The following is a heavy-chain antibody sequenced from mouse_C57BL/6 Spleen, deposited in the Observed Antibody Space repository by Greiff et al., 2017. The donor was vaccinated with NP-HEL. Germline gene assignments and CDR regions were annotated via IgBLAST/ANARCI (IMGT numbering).Heavy chain of an antibody. Sequence: QVQLKESGPELVKPGASVKISCKASGYAFSSSWMNWVKQRPGKGLEWIGRIYPGDGDTNYNGKFKGKATLTADKSSSTAYMQLSSLTSEDSAVYFCARPAYYSNYEGFAYWGQGTLVTVSA. V-gene: IGHV1-82*01. CDR3: ARPAYYSNYEGFAY. J-gene: IGHJ3*01. CDR1: GYAFSSSW. CDR2: IYPGDGDT. D-gene: IGHD2-5*01.